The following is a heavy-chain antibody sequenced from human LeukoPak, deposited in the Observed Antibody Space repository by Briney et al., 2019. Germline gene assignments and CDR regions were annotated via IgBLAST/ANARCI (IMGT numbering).Heavy chain of an antibody. Sequence: GGSLRLSCAASGFTFSSYAMHWVRQAPGKGLEWVAVISYDGSNKYYADSVKGRFTISRDNSKNTLYLQMNSLRAEDTAVYYCARAVYVWLMVLMMDVWGKGTTVTVSS. CDR1: GFTFSSYA. V-gene: IGHV3-30*04. CDR2: ISYDGSNK. CDR3: ARAVYVWLMVLMMDV. D-gene: IGHD2-8*01. J-gene: IGHJ6*04.